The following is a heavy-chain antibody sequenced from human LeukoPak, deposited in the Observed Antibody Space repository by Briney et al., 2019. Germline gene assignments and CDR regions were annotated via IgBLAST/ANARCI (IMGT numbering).Heavy chain of an antibody. V-gene: IGHV3-23*01. CDR3: AKSGYNRFDY. CDR2: ISGSGGST. Sequence: GGSLRLSCAASGFTFSSYALSWVRQAPGKGLEWVSGISGSGGSTYYADFVKGRFTISRDNSKNTLFLQMNSLRAEDTAVYYCAKSGYNRFDYWGQGTLVTVSS. CDR1: GFTFSSYA. J-gene: IGHJ4*02. D-gene: IGHD5-24*01.